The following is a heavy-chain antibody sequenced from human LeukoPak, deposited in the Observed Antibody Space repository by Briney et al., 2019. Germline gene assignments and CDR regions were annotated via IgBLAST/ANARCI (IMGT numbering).Heavy chain of an antibody. CDR2: IRSKAYGGTT. J-gene: IGHJ4*02. Sequence: GGSLRLSCTASGFTFGDYAMSWFRQAPGKGLEWVGFIRSKAYGGTTEYAASVKGGFTISRGDSKSIAYLQMNSLKTEDTAVYYCTRDNIVATTEDWGQGTLVTVSS. V-gene: IGHV3-49*03. CDR1: GFTFGDYA. CDR3: TRDNIVATTED. D-gene: IGHD5-12*01.